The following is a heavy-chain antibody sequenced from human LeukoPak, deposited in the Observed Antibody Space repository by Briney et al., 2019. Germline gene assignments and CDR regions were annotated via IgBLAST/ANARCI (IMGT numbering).Heavy chain of an antibody. J-gene: IGHJ3*02. CDR2: IIPIFGTA. V-gene: IGHV1-69*13. D-gene: IGHD3-3*01. CDR1: GGTFSSYA. Sequence: SVKVSCKASGGTFSSYAISWVQQAPGQGLEWMGGIIPIFGTANYAQKFQGRVTITADESTSTAYMELSSLRSEDTAVYYCARDLAITIFGVVIRTDAFDIWGQGTMVTVSS. CDR3: ARDLAITIFGVVIRTDAFDI.